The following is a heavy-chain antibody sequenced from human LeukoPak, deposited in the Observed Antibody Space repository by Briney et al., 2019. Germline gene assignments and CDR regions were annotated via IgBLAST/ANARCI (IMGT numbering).Heavy chain of an antibody. D-gene: IGHD3-9*01. CDR2: ISGSGGST. V-gene: IGHV3-23*01. CDR3: AKVAASYYDILTGYYNVMRWFDP. J-gene: IGHJ5*02. CDR1: GFTFSSYA. Sequence: PGGSLRLSCAASGFTFSSYAMSWVRQAPGKGLEWVSAISGSGGSTYYADSVKGRFTISRDNSKNTLYLQMNSLRAEDTAVYYCAKVAASYYDILTGYYNVMRWFDPWGQGTLVTVSS.